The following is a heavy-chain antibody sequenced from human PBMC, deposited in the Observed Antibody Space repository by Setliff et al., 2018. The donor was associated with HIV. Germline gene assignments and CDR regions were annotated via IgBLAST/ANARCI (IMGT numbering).Heavy chain of an antibody. D-gene: IGHD6-13*01. CDR2: IYFNGVT. Sequence: SETLSLTCTVSNGSIGSFYWTWIRQPPGKELEWIGYIYFNGVTKYSPSLKSRVSISVDTSKNQFSLKVNSVTAADTAVYYCARGARLLAGYSDRWDYYYMGFWGKGTTVTVSS. CDR3: ARGARLLAGYSDRWDYYYMGF. CDR1: NGSIGSFY. J-gene: IGHJ6*03. V-gene: IGHV4-59*12.